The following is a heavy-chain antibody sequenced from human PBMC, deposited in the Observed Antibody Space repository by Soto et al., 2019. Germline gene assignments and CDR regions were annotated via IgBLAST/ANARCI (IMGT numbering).Heavy chain of an antibody. CDR1: VFTFGGYA. V-gene: IGHV3-49*04. CDR3: TRGVVATPTYYFDY. D-gene: IGHD5-12*01. CDR2: IRSKAYGGTT. J-gene: IGHJ4*02. Sequence: GGSLRLACTASVFTFGGYAMSWVRQAPGKGLEWVGFIRSKAYGGTTEYAASVKGRFTISRDDSKSIAYLQMNSLKTEDTAVYYCTRGVVATPTYYFDYWGQGTMVTVSS.